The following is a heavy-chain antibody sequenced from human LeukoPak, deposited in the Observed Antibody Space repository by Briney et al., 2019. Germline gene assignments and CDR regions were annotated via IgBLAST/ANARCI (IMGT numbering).Heavy chain of an antibody. CDR2: INANSGGT. Sequence: ASVKVSCKASGYTXTAYYIHGVRQAPGQGLEWMGWINANSGGTDYAQKFQGRVTMTRDTSLTTAYMELGRLKSDDTAVYYCARDCGYDSQRMNYFDYWGQGTLVTVSS. CDR3: ARDCGYDSQRMNYFDY. CDR1: GYTXTAYY. V-gene: IGHV1-2*02. D-gene: IGHD5-12*01. J-gene: IGHJ4*02.